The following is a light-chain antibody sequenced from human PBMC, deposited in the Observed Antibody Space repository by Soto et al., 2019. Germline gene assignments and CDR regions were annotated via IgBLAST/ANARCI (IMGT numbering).Light chain of an antibody. CDR1: TSDIGRYNY. CDR2: EVR. CDR3: CSYGGSNHWV. Sequence: QSALTQPPSASGSPGQSVTISCTGTTSDIGRYNYVSWYQQHPDTAPKLIMYEVRKRPSGVPDRFSASKSANSASLTVSRLQPEDEADYYCCSYGGSNHWVFGGGTKVTVL. J-gene: IGLJ3*02. V-gene: IGLV2-8*01.